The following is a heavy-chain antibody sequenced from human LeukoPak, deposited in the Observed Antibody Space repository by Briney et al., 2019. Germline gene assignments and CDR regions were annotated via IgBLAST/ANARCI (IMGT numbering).Heavy chain of an antibody. V-gene: IGHV1-69*13. CDR1: GGTFSSYA. Sequence: GASVKVSCKASGGTFSSYAISWVRQAPGQGLEWMGGIIPIFGTANYAQKFQGRVTITADESTSTAYMELSRLRSDDTAVYYCARGSSVTPDYWGQGTLVTVSS. J-gene: IGHJ4*02. D-gene: IGHD3-10*01. CDR3: ARGSSVTPDY. CDR2: IIPIFGTA.